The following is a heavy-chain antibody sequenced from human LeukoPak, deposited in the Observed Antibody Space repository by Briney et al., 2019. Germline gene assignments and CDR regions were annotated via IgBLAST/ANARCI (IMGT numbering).Heavy chain of an antibody. CDR1: GGSISSYY. V-gene: IGHV4-59*01. CDR3: AREGAFDI. CDR2: IHYSGRT. Sequence: SETLSLTCTISGGSISSYYWSWIRQPPGKGLEWIGYIHYSGRTNYNPSLKSRVTISVDTFKNQVSLKLSSVTAADTAVYYCAREGAFDIWGQGTMVIVSS. J-gene: IGHJ3*02.